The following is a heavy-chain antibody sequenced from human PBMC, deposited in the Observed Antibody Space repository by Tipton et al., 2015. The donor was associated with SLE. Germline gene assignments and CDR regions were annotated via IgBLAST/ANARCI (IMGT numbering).Heavy chain of an antibody. CDR1: GFTFSSYW. Sequence: SLRLSCAASGFTFSSYWMSWVRQAPGKGLEWVANIKQDGSEKYYVDSVKGRFTISRDNAKNSLYLQMNSLRAEDTALYYCAKDMGYDSTGGAFDIWGQGTMVTVSS. D-gene: IGHD3-22*01. J-gene: IGHJ3*02. CDR3: AKDMGYDSTGGAFDI. V-gene: IGHV3-7*03. CDR2: IKQDGSEK.